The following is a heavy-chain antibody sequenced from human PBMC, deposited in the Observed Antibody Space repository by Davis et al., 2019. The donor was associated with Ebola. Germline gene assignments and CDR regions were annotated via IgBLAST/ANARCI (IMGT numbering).Heavy chain of an antibody. CDR3: ARPQYSGYLDAFDI. CDR1: GYNFNKYW. V-gene: IGHV5-51*01. CDR2: IYAGDSDT. D-gene: IGHD5-12*01. J-gene: IGHJ3*02. Sequence: GGSLRLSCQASGYNFNKYWIAWVRRMPGKGLEWMGIIYAGDSDTSYSPSFPGQVTISADKSISTAYLQWSRLKAADTAMYYCARPQYSGYLDAFDIWGQGTMVTVSS.